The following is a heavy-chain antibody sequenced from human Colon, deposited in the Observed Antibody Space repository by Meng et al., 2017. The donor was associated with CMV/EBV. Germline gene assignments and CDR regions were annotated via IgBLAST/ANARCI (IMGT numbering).Heavy chain of an antibody. CDR1: GGSFSGYY. V-gene: IGHV4-34*01. Sequence: SETLSLSCTVYGGSFSGYYCSWIRQLPGKGLEWIGEINHSGSTNYNPSLKSRVTISVDTSKNQFSLKLSSVTAADTAVYYCARDSSWYSWFDPWGQGTLVTVSS. D-gene: IGHD6-13*01. CDR2: INHSGST. J-gene: IGHJ5*02. CDR3: ARDSSWYSWFDP.